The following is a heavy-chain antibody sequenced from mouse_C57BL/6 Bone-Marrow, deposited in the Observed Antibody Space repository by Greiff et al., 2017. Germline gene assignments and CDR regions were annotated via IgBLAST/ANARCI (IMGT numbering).Heavy chain of an antibody. Sequence: EVKLMESGGGLVKPGRSLTLSCAASGFTFSDYGMHWVRQAPEKGLEWVAYISSGCSTIYYADTVKGRFTITRDNAKNILFLQMTRLRYEDTAVYYCARGGAYDGSSAVYFDYWGQGTTLTVSS. CDR1: GFTFSDYG. CDR2: ISSGCSTI. CDR3: ARGGAYDGSSAVYFDY. V-gene: IGHV5-17*01. J-gene: IGHJ2*01. D-gene: IGHD1-1*01.